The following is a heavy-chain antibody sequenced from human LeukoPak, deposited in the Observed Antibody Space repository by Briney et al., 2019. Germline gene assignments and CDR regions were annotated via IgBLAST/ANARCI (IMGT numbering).Heavy chain of an antibody. CDR1: GFTFSSYA. Sequence: GGSLRLSCAASGFTFSSYAMSWVRQAPGKGLEWVSAISGSGGSTYYADSVKGRFTISRDNSMNTLYLQMNSLRAEDTAVYYCAKDHGDYGDYSPADYWGQGTLVTVSS. J-gene: IGHJ4*02. CDR3: AKDHGDYGDYSPADY. D-gene: IGHD4-17*01. V-gene: IGHV3-23*01. CDR2: ISGSGGST.